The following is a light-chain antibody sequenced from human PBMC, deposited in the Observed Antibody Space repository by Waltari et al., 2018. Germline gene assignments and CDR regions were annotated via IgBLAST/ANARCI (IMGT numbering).Light chain of an antibody. J-gene: IGKJ1*01. CDR3: QQYGSSPGT. CDR1: QSVSSSY. V-gene: IGKV3-20*01. Sequence: EIVLTQSPGTLSLSPGESDPHSFRASQSVSSSYLAWYQQKPGQTPRLLIYGTSNRATGIPDRFSGSGSETDFTLTVSRLEPEDFAVYYCQQYGSSPGTFGQGTKVEIK. CDR2: GTS.